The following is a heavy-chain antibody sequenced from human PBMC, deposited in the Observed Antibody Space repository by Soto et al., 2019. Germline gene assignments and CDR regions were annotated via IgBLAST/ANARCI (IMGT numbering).Heavy chain of an antibody. V-gene: IGHV1-69*13. CDR2: IIPIFGTA. J-gene: IGHJ4*02. CDR3: ARSDTAMVTSSFDY. D-gene: IGHD5-18*01. CDR1: GGTFSSYA. Sequence: SVKVSCKASGGTFSSYAISWVRQAPGQGLEWMGGIIPIFGTANYAQKFQGRVTITADESTSTAYMELSSLRSEDTAVYYCARSDTAMVTSSFDYWGQGTLVNVSS.